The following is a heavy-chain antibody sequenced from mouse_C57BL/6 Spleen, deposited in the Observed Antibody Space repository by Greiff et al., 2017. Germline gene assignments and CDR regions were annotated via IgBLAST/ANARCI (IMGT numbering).Heavy chain of an antibody. D-gene: IGHD1-2*01. V-gene: IGHV5-6*01. J-gene: IGHJ2*01. CDR3: ARQRTAFDY. CDR2: ISSGGSYT. CDR1: GFTFSSYG. Sequence: EVHLVESGGDLVKPGGSLKLSCAASGFTFSSYGMSWVRQTPDKRLEWVATISSGGSYTYYPDSVKGRFPISRDNAKNTLYLQMSSLKSEDTAMYYCARQRTAFDYWGQGTTLTVSS.